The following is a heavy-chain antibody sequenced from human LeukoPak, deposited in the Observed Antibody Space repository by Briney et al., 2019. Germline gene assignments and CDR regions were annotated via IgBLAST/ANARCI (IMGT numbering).Heavy chain of an antibody. CDR1: GGSISSSSHY. CDR3: ASLAGSGKYYYYMDV. Sequence: PSETLSLTCTVSGGSISSSSHYWGWIRRPPGKGLEWLGSIYYTGSGSTYYNPSLKSQVTVSVDTSKNQFSLKMSSVTAADTAVYYCASLAGSGKYYYYMDVWGKGTTVTVSS. V-gene: IGHV4-39*01. D-gene: IGHD3-10*01. CDR2: IYYTGSGST. J-gene: IGHJ6*03.